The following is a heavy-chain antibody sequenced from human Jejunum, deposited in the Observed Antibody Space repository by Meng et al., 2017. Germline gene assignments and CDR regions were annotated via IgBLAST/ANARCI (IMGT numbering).Heavy chain of an antibody. V-gene: IGHV1-18*01. J-gene: IGHJ4*02. CDR3: AVDCSSTTCYGFDY. CDR2: IATHNGDT. CDR1: GYTFRMYG. D-gene: IGHD2-2*01. Sequence: VQLWRTGAEVKSPGASVKVSCKPSGYTFRMYGISWVRQAPGQGLEWMGWIATHNGDTKYAQRLQGRVTMTTDITTNTVFMELRSLTSDDTGVYYCAVDCSSTTCYGFDYWGQGTLVTVSS.